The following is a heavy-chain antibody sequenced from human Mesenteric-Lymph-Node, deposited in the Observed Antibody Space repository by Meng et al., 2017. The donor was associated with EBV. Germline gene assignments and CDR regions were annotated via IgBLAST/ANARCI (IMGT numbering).Heavy chain of an antibody. CDR2: YYNSGST. V-gene: IGHV4-39*01. Sequence: QWQGSGHGLVKPSETLSLTCTVSGGSISSSSYYWGWIRQPPGKGLEWIGTYYNSGSTHYNPSLKSRVTISVDTSKNQFSLKLSSVTAADTAVYYCARTPGPVAVPFDYWGQGTLVTVSS. CDR3: ARTPGPVAVPFDY. D-gene: IGHD6-19*01. CDR1: GGSISSSSYY. J-gene: IGHJ4*02.